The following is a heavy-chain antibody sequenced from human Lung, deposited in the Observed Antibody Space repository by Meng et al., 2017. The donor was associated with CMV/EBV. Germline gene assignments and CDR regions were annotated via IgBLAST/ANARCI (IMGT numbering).Heavy chain of an antibody. J-gene: IGHJ6*02. CDR1: GYTFTSYG. V-gene: IGHV1-18*01. Sequence: SVKVSRXASGYTFTSYGISWVRQAPGQGLEWMGWNSAYNGNTNYAQKFQGRVTMTTDASTSTAYMELRSLRSDDTAMYFCARADYLLVHYYYYGMDVWGQGTTVTVSS. CDR3: ARADYLLVHYYYYGMDV. D-gene: IGHD4/OR15-4a*01. CDR2: NSAYNGNT.